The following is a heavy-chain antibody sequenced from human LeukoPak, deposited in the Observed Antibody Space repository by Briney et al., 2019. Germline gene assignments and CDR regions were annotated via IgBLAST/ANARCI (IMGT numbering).Heavy chain of an antibody. V-gene: IGHV3-15*01. Sequence: GGSLRLSCAASGFTFSSYWMSWVRQAPGKGLEWVGRIKAKAHGGTIGYAAPVKGRFTISRDDSKNTLYLQMNSLKTEDTAVYYCTTDGVGVEGATYDNWGQGTLVSVSS. J-gene: IGHJ4*02. CDR1: GFTFSSYW. D-gene: IGHD1-26*01. CDR2: IKAKAHGGTI. CDR3: TTDGVGVEGATYDN.